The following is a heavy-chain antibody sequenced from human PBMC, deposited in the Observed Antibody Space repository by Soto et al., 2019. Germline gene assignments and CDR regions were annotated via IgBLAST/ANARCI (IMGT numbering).Heavy chain of an antibody. V-gene: IGHV3-30*04. CDR2: ISYDGRSE. Sequence: GGSLRLSCAASGFIFSTYAMHWIRQAPGKGLEWVAVISYDGRSEGYADSVKGRFTISRDNAKNNLYLQMNSLRTEDTAVYYCARDLGSSGYWGQGTQVTVSS. CDR3: ARDLGSSGY. D-gene: IGHD3-22*01. J-gene: IGHJ4*02. CDR1: GFIFSTYA.